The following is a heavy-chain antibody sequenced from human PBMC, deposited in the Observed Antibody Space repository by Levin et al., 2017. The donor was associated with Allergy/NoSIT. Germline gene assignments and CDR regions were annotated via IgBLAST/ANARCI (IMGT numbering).Heavy chain of an antibody. CDR3: AKVIGYNYGYDFDY. V-gene: IGHV3-23*01. CDR2: ICGSGSSP. CDR1: GFTFSSYA. Sequence: GGSLRLSCAASGFTFSSYAMSWVRQAPGKGLEWVSGICGSGSSPYYADSVKGRFTISRDNSKNTLYLQMNSLRAEDTAVYYCAKVIGYNYGYDFDYWGQGALVTVSS. D-gene: IGHD5-18*01. J-gene: IGHJ4*02.